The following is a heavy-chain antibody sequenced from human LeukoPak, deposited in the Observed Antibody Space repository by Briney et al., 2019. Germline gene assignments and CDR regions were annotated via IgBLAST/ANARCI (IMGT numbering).Heavy chain of an antibody. V-gene: IGHV4-59*01. CDR1: GGSTSSYY. CDR2: IYYSGST. J-gene: IGHJ6*03. D-gene: IGHD2-2*01. Sequence: SETLSLTCTVSGGSTSSYYWSWIRQPPGKGLEWIGYIYYSGSTNYNPSLKSRVTMSVDTSKNQFSLKLSSVTAADTAVYYCARSAGYQLLEGYYYYMDVWGKGTTVTVSS. CDR3: ARSAGYQLLEGYYYYMDV.